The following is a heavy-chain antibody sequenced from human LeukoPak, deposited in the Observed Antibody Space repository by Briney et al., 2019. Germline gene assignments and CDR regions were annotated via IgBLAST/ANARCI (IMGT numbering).Heavy chain of an antibody. Sequence: ASMKVSCKASGYTFTGYYMHWVRQAPGQGLEWMGRINPNSGGTNYAQKFQGRVTMTRDTSISTAYMELSRLRSDDTAVYYCARGKKITVTAYGMDVWGQGTTVTVSS. CDR3: ARGKKITVTAYGMDV. CDR1: GYTFTGYY. D-gene: IGHD2-21*02. J-gene: IGHJ6*02. V-gene: IGHV1-2*06. CDR2: INPNSGGT.